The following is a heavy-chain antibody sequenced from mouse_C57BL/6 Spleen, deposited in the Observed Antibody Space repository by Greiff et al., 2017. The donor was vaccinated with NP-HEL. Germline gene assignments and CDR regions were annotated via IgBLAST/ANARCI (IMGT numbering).Heavy chain of an antibody. J-gene: IGHJ4*01. Sequence: VQLQQSGAELVKPGASVKISCKASGYAFSSYWMNWVKQRPGKGLEWIGQIYPGDGDTNYNGKFKGKATLTADKSSSTAYMQLSSLTSEDSAVYFCARGIYDGYLYYYAMDYWGQGTSVTVSS. CDR2: IYPGDGDT. CDR1: GYAFSSYW. V-gene: IGHV1-80*01. CDR3: ARGIYDGYLYYYAMDY. D-gene: IGHD2-3*01.